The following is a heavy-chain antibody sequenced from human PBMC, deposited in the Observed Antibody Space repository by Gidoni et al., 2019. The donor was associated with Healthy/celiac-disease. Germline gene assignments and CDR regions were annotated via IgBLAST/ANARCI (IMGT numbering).Heavy chain of an antibody. CDR2: ISSSSSYI. J-gene: IGHJ4*02. CDR3: ASMEDPRLTSDY. Sequence: EVQLVESGGGLVKPGGSLRLSCAASGFTCSSYSMNWVRQAPGKGLEWVSSISSSSSYIYYADSVKGRFTISRDNAKNSLYLQMNSLRAEDTAVYYCASMEDPRLTSDYWGQGTLVTVSS. V-gene: IGHV3-21*01. D-gene: IGHD3-22*01. CDR1: GFTCSSYS.